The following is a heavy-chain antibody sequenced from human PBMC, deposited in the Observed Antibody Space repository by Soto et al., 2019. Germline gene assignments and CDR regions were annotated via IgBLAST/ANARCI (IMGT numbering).Heavy chain of an antibody. CDR1: GFTFGDYA. Sequence: GGSLRLSCTASGFTFGDYAMSWFRQAPGKGLEWVGFIRSKAYGGTTEYAASVKGRFTISRDDSKSIAYLQMNSLKTEDTAVYYCTRAGITIYYYYYGMDVWGQGTTVTVS. CDR2: IRSKAYGGTT. D-gene: IGHD3-9*01. V-gene: IGHV3-49*03. CDR3: TRAGITIYYYYYGMDV. J-gene: IGHJ6*02.